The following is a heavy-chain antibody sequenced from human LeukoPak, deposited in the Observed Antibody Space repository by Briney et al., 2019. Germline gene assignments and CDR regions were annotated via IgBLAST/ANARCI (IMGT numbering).Heavy chain of an antibody. CDR3: ARAGATVTTHFDF. Sequence: ASVKVSCKASGYTFSIFGISWVRQAPGQGLEWMGWISAYNGNTNYAQKFKDRFTMTTDTSTSTAYMELRGLRSDDPALYYCARAGATVTTHFDFWGQGTVVTVSS. V-gene: IGHV1-18*01. J-gene: IGHJ4*02. D-gene: IGHD4-17*01. CDR2: ISAYNGNT. CDR1: GYTFSIFG.